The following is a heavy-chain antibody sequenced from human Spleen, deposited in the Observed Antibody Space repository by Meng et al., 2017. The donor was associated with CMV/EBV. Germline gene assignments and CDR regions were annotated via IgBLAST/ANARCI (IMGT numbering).Heavy chain of an antibody. J-gene: IGHJ6*02. D-gene: IGHD2-2*01. CDR1: GFSFSTYN. Sequence: GESLKISCAASGFSFSTYNMNWVRQAPGKGLEWVSFISSSSSYIYYADSVKGRFTISRDNAKNSLYLQMNSLRAEDTAVYYCAKESVAAAHAVGYYGMDVWGQGTTVTVSS. V-gene: IGHV3-21*04. CDR3: AKESVAAAHAVGYYGMDV. CDR2: ISSSSSYI.